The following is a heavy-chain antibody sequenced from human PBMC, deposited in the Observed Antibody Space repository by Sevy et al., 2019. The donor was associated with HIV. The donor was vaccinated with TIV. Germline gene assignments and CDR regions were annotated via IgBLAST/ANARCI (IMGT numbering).Heavy chain of an antibody. Sequence: GGSLRLSCAASGFTFSSYDMHWVRQATGGGLEWVSGISTTGDTFYLGSVKGRFTISRENAKNSFYLQMNSLRAGDTAVYYCARVVYYYYRTAPRVAQTRFDPWGQGTLVTVSS. CDR3: ARVVYYYYRTAPRVAQTRFDP. V-gene: IGHV3-13*01. D-gene: IGHD3-22*01. CDR2: ISTTGDT. CDR1: GFTFSSYD. J-gene: IGHJ5*02.